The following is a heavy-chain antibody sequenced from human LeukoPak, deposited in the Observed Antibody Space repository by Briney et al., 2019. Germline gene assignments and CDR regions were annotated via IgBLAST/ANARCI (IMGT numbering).Heavy chain of an antibody. CDR1: GGSISSSSYY. V-gene: IGHV4-39*01. J-gene: IGHJ5*02. CDR3: ARGRAWGGLRFLEWSYNWFDP. Sequence: SETLSLTCTVSGGSISSSSYYWGWIRQPPGKGLEWIGSIYYSGSTYYNPSLKSRVTISVDTSKNQFSLKLSSVTAADTAVYYCARGRAWGGLRFLEWSYNWFDPWGQGTLVTVSS. CDR2: IYYSGST. D-gene: IGHD3-3*01.